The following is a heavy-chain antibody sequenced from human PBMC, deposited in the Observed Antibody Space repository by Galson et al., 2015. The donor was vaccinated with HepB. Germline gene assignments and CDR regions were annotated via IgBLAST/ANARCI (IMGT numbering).Heavy chain of an antibody. J-gene: IGHJ4*02. V-gene: IGHV1-69*10. CDR1: GGTFGNFA. CDR2: IIPVLSIL. CDR3: ARGAGIAAAATD. D-gene: IGHD6-13*01. Sequence: SVKVSCKASGGTFGNFAISWVRQAPGQGLEWMGGIIPVLSILNYAPKFLGRVTITADKSTTTAYMELSGLRSEDTAVYYCARGAGIAAAATDWGLGTLVTVSS.